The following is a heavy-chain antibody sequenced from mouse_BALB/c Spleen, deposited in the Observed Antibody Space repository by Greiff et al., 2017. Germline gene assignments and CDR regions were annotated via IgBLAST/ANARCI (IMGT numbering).Heavy chain of an antibody. J-gene: IGHJ4*01. Sequence: VKVVESGAELVRPGTSVKVSCKASGYAFTNYLIEWVKQRPGQGLEWIGVINPGSGGTNYNEKFKGKATLTADKSSSTAYMQLSSLTSDDSAVYFCARSYYDLYYYAMDYWGQGTSVTVSS. CDR2: INPGSGGT. CDR1: GYAFTNYL. D-gene: IGHD2-10*01. V-gene: IGHV1-54*01. CDR3: ARSYYDLYYYAMDY.